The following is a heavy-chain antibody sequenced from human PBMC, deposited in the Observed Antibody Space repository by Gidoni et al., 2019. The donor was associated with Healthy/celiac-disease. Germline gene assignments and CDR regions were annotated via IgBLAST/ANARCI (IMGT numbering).Heavy chain of an antibody. J-gene: IGHJ5*02. V-gene: IGHV1-69*01. CDR1: GRTFSTDA. Sequence: QVQLVQSGAEVKKPGSSVKVSCKASGRTFSTDAISWARQAPGQGLGGMGGIAPIFGTANYAQKFHGSVTITADESTSTAYMELSSLRSEDTAVYYCARLYGVRDGYEGSWGQGTLVTVSS. D-gene: IGHD5-12*01. CDR3: ARLYGVRDGYEGS. CDR2: IAPIFGTA.